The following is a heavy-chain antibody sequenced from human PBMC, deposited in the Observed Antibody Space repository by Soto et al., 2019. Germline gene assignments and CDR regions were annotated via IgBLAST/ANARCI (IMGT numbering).Heavy chain of an antibody. CDR2: ISYDGSNK. Sequence: PGGSLRLSCAASGFTFSSYAMHWVRQAPGKGLEWVAVISYDGSNKYYADSVKGRFTISRDNSKNTLYLQMNSLRAEDTAVYYCAREGDIVVVVAALTNGMDVWGQGTTVTVSS. CDR1: GFTFSSYA. CDR3: AREGDIVVVVAALTNGMDV. V-gene: IGHV3-30-3*01. J-gene: IGHJ6*02. D-gene: IGHD2-15*01.